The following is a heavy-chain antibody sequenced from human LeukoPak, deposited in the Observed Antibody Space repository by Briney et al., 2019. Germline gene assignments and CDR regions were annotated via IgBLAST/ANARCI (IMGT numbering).Heavy chain of an antibody. CDR3: ASNMYYDFWSGYSDY. D-gene: IGHD3-3*01. CDR1: GFTFSDYY. J-gene: IGHJ4*02. CDR2: ISSSGSTI. Sequence: GGSLRLSCAASGFTFSDYYMSWIRQAPGKGLEWVSYISSSGSTIYYADSVKGRFTISRDNAKNSLYLQMNSLRAEDTAVYYCASNMYYDFWSGYSDYWGQGTLVTVSS. V-gene: IGHV3-11*04.